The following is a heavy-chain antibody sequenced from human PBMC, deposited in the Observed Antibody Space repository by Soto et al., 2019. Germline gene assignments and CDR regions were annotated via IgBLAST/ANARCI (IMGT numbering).Heavy chain of an antibody. V-gene: IGHV3-21*01. J-gene: IGHJ4*02. CDR1: GFTFSSYS. CDR3: ARLIESGSGSSRWYVDY. Sequence: GGSLRLSCAASGFTFSSYSMNWVRQAPGQGLEWVSSISSSSSYIYYADSVKGRFTISRDNAKNSLYLQMNSLRAEDTAVYYCARLIESGSGSSRWYVDYWGQGTLVTVSS. D-gene: IGHD6-13*01. CDR2: ISSSSSYI.